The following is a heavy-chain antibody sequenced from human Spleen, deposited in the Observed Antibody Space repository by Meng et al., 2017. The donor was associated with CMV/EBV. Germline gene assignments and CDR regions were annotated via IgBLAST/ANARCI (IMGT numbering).Heavy chain of an antibody. CDR2: ISGRGHTT. J-gene: IGHJ4*02. CDR1: GFTFSEFA. V-gene: IGHV3-23*01. CDR3: TKDLHESTSRLYYFDY. D-gene: IGHD3-16*01. Sequence: GFTFSEFAMSWVRQAPGKGMEWVSTISGRGHTTSYADSVKGRFTISRDNPKNTLFLQMNSLRVEDTAVYYCTKDLHESTSRLYYFDYWGQGTLVTVSS.